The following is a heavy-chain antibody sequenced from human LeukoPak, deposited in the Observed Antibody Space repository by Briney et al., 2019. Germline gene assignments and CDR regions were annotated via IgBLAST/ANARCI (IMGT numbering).Heavy chain of an antibody. CDR3: ARHGYSYGYFDY. CDR2: FYHSGST. V-gene: IGHV4-38-2*02. D-gene: IGHD5-18*01. J-gene: IGHJ4*02. CDR1: GYFISSGYY. Sequence: PSETLCVTCTVPGYFISSGYYWGWIRQPPGKGLEGIGSFYHSGSTYYNPSLKSRVTISVDTSKNQFSLKLSSVTAADTAVYYCARHGYSYGYFDYWGQGTLVTVSS.